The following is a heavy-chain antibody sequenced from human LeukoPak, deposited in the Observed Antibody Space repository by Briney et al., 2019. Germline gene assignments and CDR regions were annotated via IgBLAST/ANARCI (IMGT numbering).Heavy chain of an antibody. Sequence: PSETLSLTCTVSGGSISSYYWNWIRQAPGKGLEWIAYIYHSGTSNSNPSLKSRVTISVDTSRNQFSLRLTSVTAADTAVYYCARDRRYCIGDSCNSSSYYGIDVWGQGTTVTVSS. CDR3: ARDRRYCIGDSCNSSSYYGIDV. D-gene: IGHD2-15*01. CDR1: GGSISSYY. CDR2: IYHSGTS. J-gene: IGHJ6*02. V-gene: IGHV4-59*01.